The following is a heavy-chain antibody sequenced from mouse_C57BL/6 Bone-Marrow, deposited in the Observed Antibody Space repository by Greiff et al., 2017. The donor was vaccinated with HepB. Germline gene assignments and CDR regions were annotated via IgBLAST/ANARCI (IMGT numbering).Heavy chain of an antibody. CDR2: IDPEDGET. CDR1: GFNIKDYY. J-gene: IGHJ4*01. V-gene: IGHV14-2*01. D-gene: IGHD1-1*01. CDR3: ARGYYYGSSSHYAMDY. Sequence: EVKLMESGAELVKPGASVKLSCTASGFNIKDYYMHWVKQRPEQGLEWIGRIDPEDGETKYAPKFQGKATITADKSSNTAYLQLSSLTSEDTAVYYCARGYYYGSSSHYAMDYWGQGTSVTVSS.